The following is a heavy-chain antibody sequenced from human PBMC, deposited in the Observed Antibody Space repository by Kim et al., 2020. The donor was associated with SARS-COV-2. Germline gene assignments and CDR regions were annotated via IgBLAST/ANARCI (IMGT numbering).Heavy chain of an antibody. V-gene: IGHV3-30*01. J-gene: IGHJ4*02. Sequence: SVQGRFTISKDNSQNTLLLKMNRLRDEDTAVYYCARVETKYYYGSGTFDSWGQGPLVTVSS. CDR3: ARVETKYYYGSGTFDS. D-gene: IGHD3-10*01.